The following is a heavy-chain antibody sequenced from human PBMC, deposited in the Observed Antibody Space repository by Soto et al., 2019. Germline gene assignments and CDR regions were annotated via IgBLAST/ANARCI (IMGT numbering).Heavy chain of an antibody. CDR3: ARDRPVESGSYHYYYGMDV. Sequence: QVQLVQSGAEVKKPGASVKVSCKASGYTFTSYGISWVRQAPGQGLEWMGWISAYNGNTNYAQKLQGRVTMTTDTXXSXASXELRSLRSDDTAVYYCARDRPVESGSYHYYYGMDVWGQGTTVTVSS. D-gene: IGHD1-26*01. J-gene: IGHJ6*02. V-gene: IGHV1-18*01. CDR2: ISAYNGNT. CDR1: GYTFTSYG.